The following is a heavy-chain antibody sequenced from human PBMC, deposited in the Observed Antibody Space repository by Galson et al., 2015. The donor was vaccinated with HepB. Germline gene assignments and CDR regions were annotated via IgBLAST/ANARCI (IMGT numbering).Heavy chain of an antibody. CDR2: INYRGDT. Sequence: LSLTCSVAGDSISGSAYYWAWLRQSPQKGPEWIGTINYRGDTNDDPSLKSRVSISVDAPKNQISLELTSVSAADSGVYYCARGVRGSRYCWFDAWGQGSVVTVSS. D-gene: IGHD2-15*01. CDR3: ARGVRGSRYCWFDA. V-gene: IGHV4-39*01. CDR1: GDSISGSAYY. J-gene: IGHJ5*02.